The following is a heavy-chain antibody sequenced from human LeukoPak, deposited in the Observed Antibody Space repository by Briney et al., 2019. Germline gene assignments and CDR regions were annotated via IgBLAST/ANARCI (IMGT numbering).Heavy chain of an antibody. CDR3: ARGGRPYTAMVPSDY. D-gene: IGHD5-18*01. CDR2: IYYSGST. CDR1: GGSIGSYF. J-gene: IGHJ4*02. Sequence: AETLSLTCTVSGGSIGSYFWSWIRQPPGKGLEWIGYIYYSGSTNYNPSLKSRVTISVDTSKNQFSLKLSSVTAADTAVYYCARGGRPYTAMVPSDYWGQGTLVTVSS. V-gene: IGHV4-59*01.